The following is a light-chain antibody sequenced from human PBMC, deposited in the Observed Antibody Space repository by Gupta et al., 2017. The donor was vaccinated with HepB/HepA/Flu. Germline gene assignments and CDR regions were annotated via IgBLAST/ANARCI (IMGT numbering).Light chain of an antibody. Sequence: DIQMTQSPSTLSASVGDRVTITCRASQSISSWLAWYQQKPGKVPKLLIYRASSLESGVPSRFSGSGSGXEFTLTXSSLQPDEVATYYCQQYNRYLTFGXGTKVEIK. CDR2: RAS. J-gene: IGKJ1*01. CDR1: QSISSW. CDR3: QQYNRYLT. V-gene: IGKV1-5*03.